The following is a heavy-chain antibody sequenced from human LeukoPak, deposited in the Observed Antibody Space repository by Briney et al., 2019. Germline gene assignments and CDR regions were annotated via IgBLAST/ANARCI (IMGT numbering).Heavy chain of an antibody. CDR2: IYYSGST. CDR3: ARTYYYDSSGYFSDAFDI. V-gene: IGHV4-59*01. J-gene: IGHJ3*02. Sequence: PSETLSLTCTVSGGSISSYYWSWIRQPPGKGLAWIGYIYYSGSTNYNPSLKSRVTISVDTSKNQFSLKLSSVTAADTAVYYCARTYYYDSSGYFSDAFDIWGQGTMVTVSS. D-gene: IGHD3-22*01. CDR1: GGSISSYY.